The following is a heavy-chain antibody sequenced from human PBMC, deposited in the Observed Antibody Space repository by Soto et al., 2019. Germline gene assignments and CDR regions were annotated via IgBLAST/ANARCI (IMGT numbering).Heavy chain of an antibody. CDR2: ISYDEINK. Sequence: GGSLRLSCVASGFTFSSYGMHWVRQAPGKGLEWVVFISYDEINKYYVDSVKGRFTISRDNSKNTLYLQMNSLRAEDAAVYYCAKAPSGQLRSRYYYMDVWGKGTTVTVSS. D-gene: IGHD3-3*01. CDR3: AKAPSGQLRSRYYYMDV. J-gene: IGHJ6*03. CDR1: GFTFSSYG. V-gene: IGHV3-30*18.